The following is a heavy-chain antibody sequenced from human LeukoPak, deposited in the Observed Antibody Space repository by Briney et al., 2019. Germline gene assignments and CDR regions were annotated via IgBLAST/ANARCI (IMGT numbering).Heavy chain of an antibody. D-gene: IGHD1-7*01. CDR3: ARVDNWDYNFFGY. V-gene: IGHV1-8*01. J-gene: IGHJ4*02. CDR2: MNPNSGNT. Sequence: ASVKVSCKASGYTFTSYDINWARQAPGQGLEWMGWMNPNSGNTAYSQRFQGRVTMTRNPSISTAYMELSSLTSEDTAIYYCARVDNWDYNFFGYWAQGTLVTVSS. CDR1: GYTFTSYD.